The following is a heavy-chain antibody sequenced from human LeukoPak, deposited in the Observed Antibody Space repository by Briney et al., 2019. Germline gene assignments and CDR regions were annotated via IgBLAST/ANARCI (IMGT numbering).Heavy chain of an antibody. Sequence: PGGSLRLSCAASGLTFSTYDMHWVRQATGEGLEWVSGIGKGGDTYYVGSVKGRFTISRENAKNSLYLQMNSLRSGDTAVYYCARGGDSGFDVWGQGTVVTVSS. J-gene: IGHJ3*01. CDR2: IGKGGDT. D-gene: IGHD5-12*01. V-gene: IGHV3-13*04. CDR3: ARGGDSGFDV. CDR1: GLTFSTYD.